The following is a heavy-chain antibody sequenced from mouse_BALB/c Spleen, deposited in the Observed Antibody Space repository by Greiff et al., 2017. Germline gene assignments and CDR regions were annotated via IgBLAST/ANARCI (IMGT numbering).Heavy chain of an antibody. D-gene: IGHD1-1*01. J-gene: IGHJ1*01. CDR3: ARPYYGSSYWYFDV. CDR2: IDPENGDT. V-gene: IGHV14-4*02. Sequence: VQLQQSGAELVRSGASVKLSCTASGFNIKDYYMHWVKQRPEQGLEWIGWIDPENGDTEYAPKFNGKATLTADKSSSTAYMQLSSLASEDSAVYYCARPYYGSSYWYFDVWGAGTTVTVSS. CDR1: GFNIKDYY.